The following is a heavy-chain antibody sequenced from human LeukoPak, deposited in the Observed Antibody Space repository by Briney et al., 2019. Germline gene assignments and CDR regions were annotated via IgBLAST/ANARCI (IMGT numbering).Heavy chain of an antibody. CDR3: ATDSYVSGSYYRLFY. CDR1: GFTFGTYW. V-gene: IGHV3-74*01. D-gene: IGHD3-10*01. Sequence: PGGSLRLSCGASGFTFGTYWMHWVRQAPGKGLMWVSGINSDGGTTTYADSVKGRFTISRDNAKNTLYLQMNNLRAEDTAIYYCATDSYVSGSYYRLFYWGQGTLVTVSS. J-gene: IGHJ4*02. CDR2: INSDGGTT.